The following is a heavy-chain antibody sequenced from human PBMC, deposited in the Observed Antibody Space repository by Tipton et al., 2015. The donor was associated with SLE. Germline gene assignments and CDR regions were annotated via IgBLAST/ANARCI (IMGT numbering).Heavy chain of an antibody. J-gene: IGHJ2*01. CDR1: GGSFSGCY. CDR3: ARFSPAAGLWYFDL. V-gene: IGHV4-34*01. Sequence: SLTCAVYGGSFSGCYWSWIRRPPGKGLEWIGEINHSGSTNYNPSLKSRVTISVDTSKNQFSLKLSSVTAADTAVYYCARFSPAAGLWYFDLWGRGTLVTVSS. D-gene: IGHD6-13*01. CDR2: INHSGST.